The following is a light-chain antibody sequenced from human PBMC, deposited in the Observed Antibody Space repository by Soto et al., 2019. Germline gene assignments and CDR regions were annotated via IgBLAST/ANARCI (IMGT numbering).Light chain of an antibody. CDR2: EVS. Sequence: QSALTKPASVSGAPGQSITISCTGTSSDVGGYNYVSWYQQQSGKAPKLMIHEVSNRHSGDSNRFSGSKSGNTASLTISGLQAEDEADYYCSSYTSSRAYVFGIGTKLTVL. CDR1: SSDVGGYNY. V-gene: IGLV2-14*01. CDR3: SSYTSSRAYV. J-gene: IGLJ1*01.